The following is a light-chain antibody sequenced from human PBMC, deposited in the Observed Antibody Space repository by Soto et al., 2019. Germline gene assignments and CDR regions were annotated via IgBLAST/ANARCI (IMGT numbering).Light chain of an antibody. J-gene: IGKJ4*01. CDR1: QSVSSY. CDR2: DAS. V-gene: IGKV3-11*01. CDR3: QQRSNWPPILT. Sequence: EIVLTQSPATLSLSPGERATLSCRASQSVSSYLAWYQQKPGQAPRLLIYDASNRGTGIPARFSGSGSGTDFTHTISSLEPEDFAVYYCQQRSNWPPILTFGGGTKVEIK.